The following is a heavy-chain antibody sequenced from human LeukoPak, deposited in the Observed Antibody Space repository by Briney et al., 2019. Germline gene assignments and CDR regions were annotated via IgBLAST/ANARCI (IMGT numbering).Heavy chain of an antibody. Sequence: SETLSLTCTVSGGSISSYYWSWIRQPPGKGLEWIGYIYYSGSTNYNPSLKSRVTISVDTSKNQFSLKLSSVTAADTAVYYCASGYGSSWSFDHWGQGTLVTVSS. CDR1: GGSISSYY. CDR3: ASGYGSSWSFDH. J-gene: IGHJ4*02. D-gene: IGHD2-2*01. CDR2: IYYSGST. V-gene: IGHV4-59*01.